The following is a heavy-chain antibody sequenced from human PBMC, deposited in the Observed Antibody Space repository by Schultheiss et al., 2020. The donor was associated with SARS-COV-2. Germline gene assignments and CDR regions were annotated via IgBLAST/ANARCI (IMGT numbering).Heavy chain of an antibody. D-gene: IGHD6-6*01. CDR1: GFTFSSYA. CDR2: ISYDGSNK. CDR3: ARAGGSSSAFDY. J-gene: IGHJ4*02. Sequence: GGSLRLSCAASGFTFSSYAMHWVRQAPGKGLEWVAVISYDGSNKYYADSVKGRFTISRDNSKNTLYLQMNSLRAEDTAVYYCARAGGSSSAFDYWGQGTLVTVSS. V-gene: IGHV3-30*01.